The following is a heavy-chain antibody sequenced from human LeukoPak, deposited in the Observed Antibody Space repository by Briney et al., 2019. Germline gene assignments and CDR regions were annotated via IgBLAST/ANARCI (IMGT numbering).Heavy chain of an antibody. CDR1: GGSISSYY. D-gene: IGHD3-10*01. CDR3: ARGDYGSGTYLWGS. CDR2: IYTSGST. Sequence: SETLSLTCTVSGGSISSYYWSWIRQPAGKGLEWIGRIYTSGSTNYNPSLKSRVTISVDTSQNQFSLQLTSVTAADTAVYYCARGDYGSGTYLWGSWGQGILVTVSP. J-gene: IGHJ5*02. V-gene: IGHV4-4*07.